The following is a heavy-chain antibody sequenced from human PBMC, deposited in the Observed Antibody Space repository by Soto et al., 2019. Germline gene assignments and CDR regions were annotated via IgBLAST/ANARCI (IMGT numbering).Heavy chain of an antibody. J-gene: IGHJ5*02. D-gene: IGHD3-10*01. Sequence: PSETLSLTCAVYGGSFSGYYWSWIRQPPGKGLEWIGEINHSGSTNYNPSLKSRVTISVDTSKNQFSLKLSSVTAADTAVYYCARESRVRGVIITSLAFDPWGQGTLVTVSS. CDR3: ARESRVRGVIITSLAFDP. V-gene: IGHV4-34*01. CDR1: GGSFSGYY. CDR2: INHSGST.